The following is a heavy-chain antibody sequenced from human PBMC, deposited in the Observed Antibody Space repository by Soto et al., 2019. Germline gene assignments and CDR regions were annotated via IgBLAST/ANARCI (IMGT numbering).Heavy chain of an antibody. V-gene: IGHV4-39*01. Sequence: SETLSLTCTVSGGSVSSSSYYWGWVRQPPGKGLEWIGSVYYSGSTYYNPSLESRVTISVDKSKNQFSLRLISLSAADTAVYYCAILHYYGSGSYYYYFDYWAREPWSPSPQ. CDR1: GGSVSSSSYY. CDR3: AILHYYGSGSYYYYFDY. CDR2: VYYSGST. J-gene: IGHJ4*02. D-gene: IGHD3-10*01.